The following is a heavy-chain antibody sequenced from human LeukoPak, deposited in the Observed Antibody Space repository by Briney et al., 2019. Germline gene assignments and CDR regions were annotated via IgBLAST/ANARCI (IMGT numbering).Heavy chain of an antibody. V-gene: IGHV3-7*01. J-gene: IGHJ3*02. CDR1: GYTFSSYW. CDR2: IKQDGSEK. D-gene: IGHD6-13*01. Sequence: PGGSLRLSCAASGYTFSSYWMSWVHQAPGKGLEWVANIKQDGSEKYYVDSVKGRFTISRDNAKNSLYLQMNSLRAEDTAVYYCAREGAAAGYDAFDIWGQGTMVTVSS. CDR3: AREGAAAGYDAFDI.